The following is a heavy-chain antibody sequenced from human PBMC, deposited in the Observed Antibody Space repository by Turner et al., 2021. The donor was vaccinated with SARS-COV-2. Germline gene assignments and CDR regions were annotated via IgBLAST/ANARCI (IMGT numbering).Heavy chain of an antibody. Sequence: QVHLQESGPGLVQPSETLALTCSVSGTSLKTRGYFWAWIRQHPGKALEWIGSLSYSGSTYYKASLSSRVTISGDTSKNQFSLRMTSVTASDTAVYYCATPSDRLAAADGFDIWGHGTLVAVTS. CDR2: LSYSGST. J-gene: IGHJ3*02. D-gene: IGHD6-13*01. CDR3: ATPSDRLAAADGFDI. CDR1: GTSLKTRGYF. V-gene: IGHV4-39*01.